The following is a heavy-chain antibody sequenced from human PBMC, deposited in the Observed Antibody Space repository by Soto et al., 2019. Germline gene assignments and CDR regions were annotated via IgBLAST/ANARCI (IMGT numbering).Heavy chain of an antibody. Sequence: QVQLQQWGAGLLKPSETLSLTCAVYGGSFSGYYWSWIRQPPGKGLEWIGEINHSGSTNYNPSLKSRVTISVDTSKNQFSLKLSSVTAADTAVYYCARVGGIAARLRYYFDYWGQGTLVIVSS. CDR1: GGSFSGYY. CDR2: INHSGST. D-gene: IGHD6-6*01. J-gene: IGHJ4*02. V-gene: IGHV4-34*01. CDR3: ARVGGIAARLRYYFDY.